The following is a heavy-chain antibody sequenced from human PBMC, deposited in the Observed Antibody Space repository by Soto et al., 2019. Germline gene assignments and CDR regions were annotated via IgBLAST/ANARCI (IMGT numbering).Heavy chain of an antibody. CDR1: GFTFSNYW. D-gene: IGHD2-8*02. CDR2: INQDGSEK. J-gene: IGHJ6*02. V-gene: IGHV3-7*03. CDR3: AKAGPYYYYGMDV. Sequence: GGSLRLSCAASGFTFSNYWMSWVCQAPGKGLEWVANINQDGSEKYYVDSVKGRFTISRDNAKNSLYLQMNSLRAEDTAVYYCAKAGPYYYYGMDVWGQGTTVTVSS.